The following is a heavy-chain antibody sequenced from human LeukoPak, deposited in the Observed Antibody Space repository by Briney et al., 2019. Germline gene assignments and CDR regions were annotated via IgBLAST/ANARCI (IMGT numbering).Heavy chain of an antibody. CDR2: VNAYTGKT. CDR3: ARGETPTSPVDF. V-gene: IGHV1-8*01. Sequence: GASVKVSCKASGYIFISSDINWVRQAPGQGLEWMGRVNAYTGKTTYAQKFQDRVTLTRSTSLTTAYMELTSLTADDTAVYFCARGETPTSPVDFWGQGTLVTVSS. CDR1: GYIFISSD. J-gene: IGHJ4*02.